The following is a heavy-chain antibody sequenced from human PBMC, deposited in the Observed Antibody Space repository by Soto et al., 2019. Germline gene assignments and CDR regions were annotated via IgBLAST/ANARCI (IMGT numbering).Heavy chain of an antibody. CDR3: ARNFYGDYASFDY. CDR2: IYYSGST. V-gene: IGHV4-61*01. D-gene: IGHD4-17*01. Sequence: KASETLSLTCTVSGGSVSSGSYYWSWIRQPPGKGLEWIGYIYYSGSTNYNPSLKSRVTISVDTSKNQFSLKLSSVTAADTAVYYCARNFYGDYASFDYWGHGTLVTVSS. CDR1: GGSVSSGSYY. J-gene: IGHJ4*01.